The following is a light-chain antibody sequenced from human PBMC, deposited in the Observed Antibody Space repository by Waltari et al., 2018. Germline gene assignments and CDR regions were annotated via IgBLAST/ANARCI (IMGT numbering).Light chain of an antibody. CDR3: QQYSSWPLT. V-gene: IGKV3-15*01. CDR2: GVS. J-gene: IGKJ4*01. Sequence: EIVLTQSPATLSVSPGERATLSCRASQSVRSSYLAWYQQKPGQAPRLLIYGVSTRATGIPARFSGSGSGTEFTLTISSLQSEDFAVYYCQQYSSWPLTFGGGTKVEIK. CDR1: QSVRSSY.